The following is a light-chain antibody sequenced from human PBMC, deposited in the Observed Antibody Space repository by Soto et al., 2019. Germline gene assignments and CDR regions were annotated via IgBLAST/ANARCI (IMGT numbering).Light chain of an antibody. V-gene: IGLV1-40*01. CDR2: AST. CDR1: GTNIGEAYD. Sequence: GTGGGTNIGEAYDVQWYKQIRGRAPKLLIYASTTRPSGVPDRFSGSKSGNTASLTISGLQAEDEADYYCSSYTSSSTYVFGTGTKVTVL. CDR3: SSYTSSSTYV. J-gene: IGLJ1*01.